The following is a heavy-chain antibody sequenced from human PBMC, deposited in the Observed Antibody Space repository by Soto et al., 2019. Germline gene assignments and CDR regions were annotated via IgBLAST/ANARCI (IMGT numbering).Heavy chain of an antibody. J-gene: IGHJ4*02. D-gene: IGHD6-6*01. CDR1: GGTFSSNG. Sequence: QAHLVQSGAEVKKPGSSVKVSCRPSGGTFSSNGVSWVRQAPGLGLEWMGRIIPFLGTTNYAEKFQDRVTITADTSTNTAYMDLISLRSEDTAVYYCAREGYSSSSSYSFLDSWGQGTLVTVSS. CDR3: AREGYSSSSSYSFLDS. CDR2: IIPFLGTT. V-gene: IGHV1-69*06.